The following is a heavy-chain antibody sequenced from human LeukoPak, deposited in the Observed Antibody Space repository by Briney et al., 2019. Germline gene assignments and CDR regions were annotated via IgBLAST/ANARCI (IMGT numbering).Heavy chain of an antibody. D-gene: IGHD3-22*01. CDR3: TRLGGYYGVLLDY. V-gene: IGHV3-49*03. J-gene: IGHJ4*02. Sequence: QPGGSLRLSCTASGFTFGDYAMSWFRQAPGKGLEWVGFIRSKAYGGTTEYAASVKGRSTISRDDSKSIAYLQMNSLKTEDTAVYYCTRLGGYYGVLLDYWGQGTLVTVSS. CDR2: IRSKAYGGTT. CDR1: GFTFGDYA.